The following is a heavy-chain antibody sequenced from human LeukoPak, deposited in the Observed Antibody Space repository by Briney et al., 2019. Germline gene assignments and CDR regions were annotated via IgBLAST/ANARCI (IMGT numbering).Heavy chain of an antibody. CDR1: GYTFTSYG. J-gene: IGHJ4*02. CDR3: ARDRHNTYYYDSSGYKY. CDR2: ISADNGNT. D-gene: IGHD3-22*01. V-gene: IGHV1-18*01. Sequence: DSVKVSCKASGYTFTSYGISWVRQAPGQGLEWMGWISADNGNTDYAQNLQGRVTMTTDTSTSTAYMELRSLRSDDTAVFYCARDRHNTYYYDSSGYKYWGQGTLVTVSS.